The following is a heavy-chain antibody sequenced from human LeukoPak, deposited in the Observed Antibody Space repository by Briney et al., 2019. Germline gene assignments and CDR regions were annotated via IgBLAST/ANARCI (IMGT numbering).Heavy chain of an antibody. V-gene: IGHV4-59*01. Sequence: PSETLSLTCTVSGGSISSYYWSWIRQPPGKGLEWIGYTYYSGSTNYNPSLKSRVTISVDTSKNQFSLKLSSVTAADTAVYYCARAAREMATTPDFDYWGQGTLVTVSS. CDR2: TYYSGST. D-gene: IGHD5-24*01. CDR1: GGSISSYY. J-gene: IGHJ4*02. CDR3: ARAAREMATTPDFDY.